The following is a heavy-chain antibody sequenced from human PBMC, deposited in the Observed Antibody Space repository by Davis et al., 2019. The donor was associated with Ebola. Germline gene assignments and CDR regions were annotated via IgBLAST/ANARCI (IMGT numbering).Heavy chain of an antibody. CDR1: IGSISSAGFS. D-gene: IGHD2-8*02. J-gene: IGHJ6*02. V-gene: IGHV4-30-2*06. CDR3: ARAYCFGDVCLMDYYGMDV. CDR2: IYHGGKT. Sequence: SETLSLTCTVSIGSISSAGFSWSWIRQSPGRGLEWIGYIYHGGKTYYNAALKSRVTMSVDRSKNQFSLNVNSVTAADTAIYYCARAYCFGDVCLMDYYGMDVWGQGTTVTVS.